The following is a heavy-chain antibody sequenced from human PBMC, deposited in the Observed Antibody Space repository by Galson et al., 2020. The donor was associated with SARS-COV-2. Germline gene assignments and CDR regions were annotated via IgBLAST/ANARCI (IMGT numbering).Heavy chain of an antibody. CDR3: ARAGYYGSGFGFDR. J-gene: IGHJ5*02. CDR1: GGSISSGGYS. V-gene: IGHV4-30-2*01. CDR2: IYHSGTT. Sequence: SETLSLTCTVSGGSISSGGYSWSWIRQPPGKGLEWIVYIYHSGTTYYNPSLRSRVTISVDRSTNQFSRKVSSVTAADTAGYYCARAGYYGSGFGFDRWGQGTLASVSS. D-gene: IGHD3-10*01.